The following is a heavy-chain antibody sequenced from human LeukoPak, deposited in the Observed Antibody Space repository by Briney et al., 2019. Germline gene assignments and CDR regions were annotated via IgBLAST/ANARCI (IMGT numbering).Heavy chain of an antibody. CDR3: ARDREYGDYNYYFDY. V-gene: IGHV1-46*01. J-gene: IGHJ4*02. D-gene: IGHD4-17*01. CDR2: INPSGGTT. CDR1: GYTFTSYY. Sequence: ASVKVSCKASGYTFTSYYMHWVRQAPGQGLEWMGIINPSGGTTTYAQKFQGRVTMTRDTSTRTVYMELSSLRSEDTAVYYCARDREYGDYNYYFDYWGQGTLVTVSS.